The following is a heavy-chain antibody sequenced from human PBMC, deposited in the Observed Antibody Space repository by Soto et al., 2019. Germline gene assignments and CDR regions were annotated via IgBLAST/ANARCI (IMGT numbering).Heavy chain of an antibody. CDR2: INHSGST. CDR3: ARGAYCSGGSCYARQQRNFDY. CDR1: GWSFSGYY. Sequence: PSETLSLTCAVYGWSFSGYYWSWIRQPPGKGLEWIGEINHSGSTNYNPSLKSRVTISVDTSKNQFSLKLSSVTAADTAVYYCARGAYCSGGSCYARQQRNFDYWGQGTLVTVSS. J-gene: IGHJ4*02. V-gene: IGHV4-34*01. D-gene: IGHD2-15*01.